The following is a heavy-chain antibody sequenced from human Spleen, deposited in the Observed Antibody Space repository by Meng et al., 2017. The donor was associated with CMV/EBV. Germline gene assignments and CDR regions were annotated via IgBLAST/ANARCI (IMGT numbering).Heavy chain of an antibody. CDR2: ISFSGSA. D-gene: IGHD3-3*01. CDR3: ARDNYDFWSGSAPNWFDP. V-gene: IGHV4-61*01. J-gene: IGHJ5*02. CDR1: SSHSYF. Sequence: SSHSYFWSWIRQPPGRALEWIGYISFSGSAIYNPALKSRVTISRDTSKSQFSLKLTSVTAADTAVYYCARDNYDFWSGSAPNWFDPWGQGTLVTVSS.